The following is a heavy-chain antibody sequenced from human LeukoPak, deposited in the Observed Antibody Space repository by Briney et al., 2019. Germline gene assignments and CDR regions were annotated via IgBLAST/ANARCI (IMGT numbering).Heavy chain of an antibody. CDR1: GGYFSGYY. CDR2: INHSGST. D-gene: IGHD2-2*01. J-gene: IGHJ6*02. CDR3: ARADIVVVPAAPAVYGMDV. V-gene: IGHV4-34*01. Sequence: SETLSLTCAVYGGYFSGYYWSWIRQPPGKGLEWIGEINHSGSTNYNPSLKSRVTISVDTSKNQFSLKLSSVTAADTAVYYCARADIVVVPAAPAVYGMDVWGQGTTVTVSS.